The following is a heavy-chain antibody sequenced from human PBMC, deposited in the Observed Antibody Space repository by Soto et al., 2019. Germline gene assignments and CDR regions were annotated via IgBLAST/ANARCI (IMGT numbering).Heavy chain of an antibody. V-gene: IGHV3-48*02. J-gene: IGHJ4*02. D-gene: IGHD1-26*01. Sequence: CLRLSCGASGFIFSKYSMNWVRQAPGKGLEWLSYISSNSITIYYADSVRGRFTIFRDNAKNSLYLQMNSLRDEDTAVYYCAREDILGTRSFDYWGQGALVTVSS. CDR1: GFIFSKYS. CDR3: AREDILGTRSFDY. CDR2: ISSNSITI.